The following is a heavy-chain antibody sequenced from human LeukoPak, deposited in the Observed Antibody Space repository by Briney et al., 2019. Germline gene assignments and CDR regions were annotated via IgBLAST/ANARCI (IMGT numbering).Heavy chain of an antibody. D-gene: IGHD7-27*01. Sequence: GASVKVSCKASGYTFTGYYMHWVRQATGQGLEWLGWMSPNNGDTGYAQKFQGRVTMTRDTSTNTAYMELSGLTSEDTAVYYCARNPPRTGDFNSWGQGALVTVSS. J-gene: IGHJ4*02. V-gene: IGHV1-8*02. CDR2: MSPNNGDT. CDR3: ARNPPRTGDFNS. CDR1: GYTFTGYY.